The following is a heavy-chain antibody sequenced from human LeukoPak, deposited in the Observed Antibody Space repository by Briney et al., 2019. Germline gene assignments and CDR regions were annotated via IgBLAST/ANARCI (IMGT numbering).Heavy chain of an antibody. J-gene: IGHJ3*02. V-gene: IGHV3-23*01. Sequence: GSLRLSCAASGFTFNNYAMSWVRQAPGKGPEWLSAISGSGGSTTDADSVKGRFTTSRDNSKSTLYLQMNSLRAEDKAIYYCAKGWSMIVVHAFDIWGQGTMVTVSS. CDR1: GFTFNNYA. CDR2: ISGSGGST. D-gene: IGHD3-22*01. CDR3: AKGWSMIVVHAFDI.